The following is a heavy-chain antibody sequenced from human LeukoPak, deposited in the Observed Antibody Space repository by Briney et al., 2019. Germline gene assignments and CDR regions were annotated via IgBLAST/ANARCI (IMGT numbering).Heavy chain of an antibody. CDR3: ARDRRYCSGGSCYFDYFFDY. Sequence: PGGSLRLSCAPSGFTFNSYAVHWVRQAPGKGLEWLAVISYDGSINLYAASVKGRFTISRDNSKNTLYLQMNSLRAEDTALYFCARDRRYCSGGSCYFDYFFDYWGRGTLVTVSS. D-gene: IGHD2-15*01. CDR1: GFTFNSYA. CDR2: ISYDGSIN. J-gene: IGHJ4*02. V-gene: IGHV3-30-3*01.